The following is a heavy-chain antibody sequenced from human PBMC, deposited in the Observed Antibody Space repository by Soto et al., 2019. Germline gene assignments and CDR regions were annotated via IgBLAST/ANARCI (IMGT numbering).Heavy chain of an antibody. J-gene: IGHJ6*02. Sequence: TSETLSLTCNVSGGYISSSSYYWGWIRQPPGKGLEWIGSINYSGSTYYNPSLKSRVTMPVDRTKNQFSLKLSSVTAADTAVYYCARVLWFGEPYYGMDVWGQGTTVTVSS. V-gene: IGHV4-39*01. CDR3: ARVLWFGEPYYGMDV. CDR1: GGYISSSSYY. CDR2: INYSGST. D-gene: IGHD3-10*01.